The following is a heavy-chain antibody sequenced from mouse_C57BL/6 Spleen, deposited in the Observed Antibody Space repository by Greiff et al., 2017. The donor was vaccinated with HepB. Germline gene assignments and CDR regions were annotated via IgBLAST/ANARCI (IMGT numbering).Heavy chain of an antibody. Sequence: VQLQQSGPELVKPGASVKISCKASGYAFSSSWMNWVKQRPGKGLEWIGRIYPGDGDTNYNGKFKGKATLTADKSSSTAYMQLSSLTSEDSAVYFCARDSYDYGGFAYGGQGTLVTVSA. V-gene: IGHV1-82*01. CDR1: GYAFSSSW. J-gene: IGHJ3*01. CDR2: IYPGDGDT. D-gene: IGHD2-4*01. CDR3: ARDSYDYGGFAY.